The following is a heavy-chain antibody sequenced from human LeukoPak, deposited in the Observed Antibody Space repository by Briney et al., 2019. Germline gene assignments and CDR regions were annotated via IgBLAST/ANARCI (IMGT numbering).Heavy chain of an antibody. CDR3: ARGRITIFGVVKYNYYYYMDV. V-gene: IGHV4-34*01. J-gene: IGHJ6*03. CDR1: GGSFSGYY. D-gene: IGHD3-3*01. Sequence: PSETLSLTCAVYGGSFSGYYWSWIRQPPGKGLEWVGEINHSGSTNYNPSLKSRVTISVDTSKNQFSLKLSSVTAADTAVYYCARGRITIFGVVKYNYYYYMDVWGKGTTVTVSS. CDR2: INHSGST.